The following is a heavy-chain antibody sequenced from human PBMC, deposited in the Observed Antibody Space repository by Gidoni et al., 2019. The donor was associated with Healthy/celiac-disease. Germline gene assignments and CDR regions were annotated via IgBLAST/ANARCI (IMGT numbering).Heavy chain of an antibody. J-gene: IGHJ3*02. CDR1: GFTFSSYW. Sequence: SCAASGFTFSSYWMSWVRQAPGKGLEWVANIKQDGSEKYYVDAVKGRFTISRDNAKNSLYLQMNSLRAEDTAVYYCARGSYWGAFDIWGQGTMVTVSS. CDR2: IKQDGSEK. V-gene: IGHV3-7*01. CDR3: ARGSYWGAFDI. D-gene: IGHD7-27*01.